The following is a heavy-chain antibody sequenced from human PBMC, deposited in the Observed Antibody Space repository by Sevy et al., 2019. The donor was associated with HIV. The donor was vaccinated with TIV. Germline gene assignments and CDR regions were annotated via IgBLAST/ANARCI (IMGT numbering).Heavy chain of an antibody. CDR1: GSSISSYY. CDR2: IYYSGST. J-gene: IGHJ5*02. D-gene: IGHD2-15*01. Sequence: SETLSLTCTVSGSSISSYYWSWIRQPPGKGLEWIGYIYYSGSTNYNPSLKSRVTISVDTSKNQFSLKLSSVTAADTAVYYCAGGGAPLGYCSGGSCYPGWFDPWGQGTLVTVSS. CDR3: AGGGAPLGYCSGGSCYPGWFDP. V-gene: IGHV4-59*01.